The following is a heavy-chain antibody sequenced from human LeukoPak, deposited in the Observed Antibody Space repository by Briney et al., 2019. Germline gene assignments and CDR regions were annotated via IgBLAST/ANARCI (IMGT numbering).Heavy chain of an antibody. CDR3: AKDSTLGYYGSGSYFDY. D-gene: IGHD3-10*01. J-gene: IGHJ4*02. CDR1: GFTFDDYA. CDR2: ISWNSGSI. V-gene: IGHV3-9*03. Sequence: GGSLRLSCAASGFTFDDYAMHWVRQAPGKGLEWVSGISWNSGSIGYADSVKGRFTISRDNAKNSLYLQMNSLRAEDMALYYCAKDSTLGYYGSGSYFDYWGQGTLVTVSS.